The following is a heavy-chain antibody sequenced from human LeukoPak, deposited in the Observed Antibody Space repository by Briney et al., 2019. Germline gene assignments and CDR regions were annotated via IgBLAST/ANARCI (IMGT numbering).Heavy chain of an antibody. V-gene: IGHV1-2*02. CDR3: ARARYSNSSPAGY. CDR1: GYTFTGYY. J-gene: IGHJ4*02. Sequence: ASVKVSCKASGYTFTGYYMHWVRQAPGQGLEWMGWINPNSGGTNYAQKFQGRVTMTRDTSISTAYMELSRLRSDDTAVYYCARARYSNSSPAGYWGQGTLVTVSS. CDR2: INPNSGGT. D-gene: IGHD6-6*01.